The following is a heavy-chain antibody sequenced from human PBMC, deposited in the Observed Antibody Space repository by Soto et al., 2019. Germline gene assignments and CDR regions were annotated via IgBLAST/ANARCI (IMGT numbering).Heavy chain of an antibody. J-gene: IGHJ6*03. D-gene: IGHD5-12*01. CDR2: ISSSGSTI. CDR1: GFTFSDYY. V-gene: IGHV3-11*01. Sequence: QVQLVESGGGLVKPGGSLRLSCAASGFTFSDYYMSWIRQAPGKGLEWGSYISSSGSTIYYADSVKGRFTISRDNAKNSLYLQMNSLRAEDTAVYYCARVARLISRSYYYYYMDVWGKGTTVTVSS. CDR3: ARVARLISRSYYYYYMDV.